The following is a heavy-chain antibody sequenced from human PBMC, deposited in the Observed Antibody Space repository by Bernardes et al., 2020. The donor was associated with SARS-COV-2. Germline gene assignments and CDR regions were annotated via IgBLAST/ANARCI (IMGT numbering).Heavy chain of an antibody. D-gene: IGHD3-10*01. CDR3: AKDKVSYSSDEFDI. V-gene: IGHV3-23*01. CDR1: GFTFSSYC. CDR2: ISAGGKAT. Sequence: GGSLRLSCAASGFTFSSYCMNWVRQVPGKGLEWVSSISAGGKATYSADSVKGRFTISRDNSQNTVYLQMNSLRAEDTAKYFCAKDKVSYSSDEFDIWGQGKMVTVSS. J-gene: IGHJ3*02.